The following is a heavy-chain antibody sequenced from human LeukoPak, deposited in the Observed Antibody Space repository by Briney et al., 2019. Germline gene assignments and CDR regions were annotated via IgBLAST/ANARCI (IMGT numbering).Heavy chain of an antibody. D-gene: IGHD3-10*01. J-gene: IGHJ5*02. Sequence: GGSLRLSCAAAGFTFRSYGMNWVREAPGKELEWVSAISGSGGTTYYADSVKGRFTISRDYSKNTLYLQMNSLRTEETAVYYCAKGPAMVRGTFDPWGQGTLVTVSS. V-gene: IGHV3-23*01. CDR2: ISGSGGTT. CDR3: AKGPAMVRGTFDP. CDR1: GFTFRSYG.